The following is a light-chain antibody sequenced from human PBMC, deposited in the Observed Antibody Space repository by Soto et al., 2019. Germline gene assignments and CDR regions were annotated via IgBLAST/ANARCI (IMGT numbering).Light chain of an antibody. Sequence: DIQMTQSPSSLSASVGDRVTITCQASQSINNCLSWFQQKPGQAPKLLIYAASSLQSGVPSRFSGSGSGTDFILTIDSLQPEDFATYYCQQTYIAPATFGQGTKVGVK. V-gene: IGKV1-39*01. CDR1: QSINNC. J-gene: IGKJ1*01. CDR2: AAS. CDR3: QQTYIAPAT.